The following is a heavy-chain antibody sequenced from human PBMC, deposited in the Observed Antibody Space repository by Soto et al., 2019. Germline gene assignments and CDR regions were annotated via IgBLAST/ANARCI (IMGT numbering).Heavy chain of an antibody. CDR2: ISWNRGSI. D-gene: IGHD3-22*01. CDR1: GFIFDDYA. Sequence: EVQLVESGGGSVQPGRSLRLSCVASGFIFDDYAMHWVRQAPGKGLEWVSRISWNRGSIAYADSVKGRFTISRDNAKKSLYLQMNSLRAEDTALYYCAKDKGYYFDSSGQIGNWGQGTLVIVSS. V-gene: IGHV3-9*01. J-gene: IGHJ4*02. CDR3: AKDKGYYFDSSGQIGN.